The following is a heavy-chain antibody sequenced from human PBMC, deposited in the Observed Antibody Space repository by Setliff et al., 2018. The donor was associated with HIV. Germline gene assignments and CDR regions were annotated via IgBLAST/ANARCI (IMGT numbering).Heavy chain of an antibody. V-gene: IGHV4-59*11. Sequence: SETLSLTCTVSNGSISSHYWSWIRQPPGKGLEWIGIMYYSGSTNYNPSLKSRVTISVDRSQNHFSLKLTSVTAADTAVYYCARGIDNFWSGYVRWGQGTLVTVSS. CDR3: ARGIDNFWSGYVR. D-gene: IGHD3-3*01. J-gene: IGHJ4*02. CDR2: MYYSGST. CDR1: NGSISSHY.